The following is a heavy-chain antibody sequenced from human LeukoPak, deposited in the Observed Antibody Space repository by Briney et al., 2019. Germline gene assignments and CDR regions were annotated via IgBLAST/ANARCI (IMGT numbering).Heavy chain of an antibody. D-gene: IGHD3-3*01. Sequence: KASQTLSLTCTVSGGSISSGSYYWSWIRQPAGKGLEWIGRIYTSGSTNYNPSLKSRVTISVDTSKNQFSLKLSSVTAADTAVYYCARGGRLRFLAGRSAFDIWGQGTMVTVSS. J-gene: IGHJ3*02. CDR2: IYTSGST. V-gene: IGHV4-61*02. CDR3: ARGGRLRFLAGRSAFDI. CDR1: GGSISSGSYY.